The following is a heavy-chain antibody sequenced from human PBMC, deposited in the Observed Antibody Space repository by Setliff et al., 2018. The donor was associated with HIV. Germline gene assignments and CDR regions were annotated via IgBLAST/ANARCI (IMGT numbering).Heavy chain of an antibody. CDR3: AREVGGSNRFYTPGWIDP. D-gene: IGHD1-26*01. Sequence: ASVKVSCKTFGYTFTINGISWVRQAPGQGLEWMGWISPYNGNTNYAQKFQDRLTLTTDTSTSTVYMDLRSLRSADTAVYYCAREVGGSNRFYTPGWIDPWGQGTPVTVSS. CDR1: GYTFTING. V-gene: IGHV1-18*01. CDR2: ISPYNGNT. J-gene: IGHJ5*02.